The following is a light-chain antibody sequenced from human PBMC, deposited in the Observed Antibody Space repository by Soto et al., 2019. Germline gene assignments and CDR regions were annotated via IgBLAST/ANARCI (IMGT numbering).Light chain of an antibody. J-gene: IGLJ3*02. V-gene: IGLV2-14*01. Sequence: QSALTQPASVSGSPGQSITISCTGTSSDVGGFSYVSWYQHHPDKAPKLIIYEVSNRPSGVSNRFSGSKSGNMASLTISGLQAEDEGDYYCTSYTDNNTGVFGGGTKVTAL. CDR1: SSDVGGFSY. CDR2: EVS. CDR3: TSYTDNNTGV.